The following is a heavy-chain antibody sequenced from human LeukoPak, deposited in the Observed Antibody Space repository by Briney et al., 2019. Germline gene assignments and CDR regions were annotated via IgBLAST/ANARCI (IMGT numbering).Heavy chain of an antibody. V-gene: IGHV7-4-1*02. CDR3: ARVLSCSGGSCSYYFDY. Sequence: VASVKVSCKTSGYSFTNYGITWVRQAPGQGLEWMGWINTNTGNPTYAQGFTGRFVFSLDTSVSTAYLQISSLKAEDTAVYYCARVLSCSGGSCSYYFDYWGQGTLVTVSS. D-gene: IGHD2-15*01. J-gene: IGHJ4*02. CDR1: GYSFTNYG. CDR2: INTNTGNP.